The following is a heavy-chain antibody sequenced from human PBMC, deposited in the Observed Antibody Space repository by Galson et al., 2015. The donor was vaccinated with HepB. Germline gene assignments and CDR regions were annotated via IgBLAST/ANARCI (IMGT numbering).Heavy chain of an antibody. CDR3: ARHWGYSTYYYYGMDV. D-gene: IGHD4-11*01. CDR1: GFTFSSYW. V-gene: IGHV3-7*03. CDR2: IKQDGSKN. Sequence: SLRLSCAASGFTFSSYWMSWVRQAPGKGLEWVANIKQDGSKNYDVDSVKGRFTISRDNAKNSLYLQMNSLRAEDTAVYYCARHWGYSTYYYYGMDVWGQGTTVTVSS. J-gene: IGHJ6*02.